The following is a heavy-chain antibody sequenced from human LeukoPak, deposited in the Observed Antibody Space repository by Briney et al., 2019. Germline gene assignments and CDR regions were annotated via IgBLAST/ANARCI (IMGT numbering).Heavy chain of an antibody. D-gene: IGHD4-11*01. CDR1: GFTFSSYA. CDR2: ISGGGTGS. V-gene: IGHV3-23*01. Sequence: GGSLRLSCAASGFTFSSYAMSWVRQAPGKGLEWVSSISGGGTGSYYADPVKARFTISRDNSKNTLYLQMNSLRAEDTAVYYCARGGPHDYSDYCFDYWGQGTLVTVSS. CDR3: ARGGPHDYSDYCFDY. J-gene: IGHJ4*02.